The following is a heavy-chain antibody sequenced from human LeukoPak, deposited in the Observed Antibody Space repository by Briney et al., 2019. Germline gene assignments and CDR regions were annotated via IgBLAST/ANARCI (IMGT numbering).Heavy chain of an antibody. CDR3: ARYHMVNRGVNWFDP. D-gene: IGHD4-23*01. Sequence: SETLSLTCTVSGYSINSGHYWGWIRQPPGKRLEWIGSIHYSASAYYNPTLKSRVTISVDASKNQFSLNLTSVTAADTAVYYCARYHMVNRGVNWFDPWGQGILVTVPS. V-gene: IGHV4-38-2*02. J-gene: IGHJ5*02. CDR1: GYSINSGHY. CDR2: IHYSASA.